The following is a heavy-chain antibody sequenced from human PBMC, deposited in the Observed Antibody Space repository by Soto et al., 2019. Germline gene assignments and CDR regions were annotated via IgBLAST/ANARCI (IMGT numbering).Heavy chain of an antibody. Sequence: QLHLVQSGAVVKKPGASVTVSCSASGYPVTAYYMHWVRQAPGRGLEWMGGINPATGAAKYTQTFRGRVTMTRDTSTSTVFMGLGGLASADTAVFYCARGGGVGVAGSAAFDMWGQGTLVTVSS. V-gene: IGHV1-2*02. CDR3: ARGGGVGVAGSAAFDM. CDR2: INPATGAA. CDR1: GYPVTAYY. J-gene: IGHJ3*02. D-gene: IGHD3-3*01.